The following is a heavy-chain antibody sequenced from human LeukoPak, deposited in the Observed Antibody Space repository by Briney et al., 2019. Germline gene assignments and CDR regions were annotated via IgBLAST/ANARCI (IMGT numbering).Heavy chain of an antibody. CDR3: ARKPSGSSRYDY. J-gene: IGHJ4*02. V-gene: IGHV4-59*01. CDR1: GGSISSYY. D-gene: IGHD6-25*01. Sequence: SETLSLTCTVSGGSISSYYWTWIRQPPGKGLEWIGFIYDSGSTYYTPSLKSRVTISLDTSKNQFSLKMSSVTAADTAVYYCARKPSGSSRYDYWGQGTLVTVSS. CDR2: IYDSGST.